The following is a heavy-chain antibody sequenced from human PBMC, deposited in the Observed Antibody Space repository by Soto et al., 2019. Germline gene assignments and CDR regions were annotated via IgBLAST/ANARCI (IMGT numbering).Heavy chain of an antibody. V-gene: IGHV2-5*01. CDR1: GFSLSTSGVG. Sequence: SGHTLVNPTQTLTLTCSFSGFSLSTSGVGVGWIRQSPGKSLEWLALIYWSGDEHYRPSLKSRLSITKDTSKNHVVLIMTDMDPVDTATYYCARGLATLPVFAFNIWGQGTMVTVSS. J-gene: IGHJ3*02. D-gene: IGHD6-6*01. CDR2: IYWSGDE. CDR3: ARGLATLPVFAFNI.